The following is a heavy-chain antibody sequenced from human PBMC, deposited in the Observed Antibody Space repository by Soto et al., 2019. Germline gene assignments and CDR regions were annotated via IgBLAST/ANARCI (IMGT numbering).Heavy chain of an antibody. V-gene: IGHV1-46*01. D-gene: IGHD3-3*01. CDR3: ARGGPRTYYDFWSGFRYYYGLDV. Sequence: QVQLVQSGAEVKKPGASVKVSCKTSGYTFTSYYMHWVRQAPGQGLEWMGIINPGGGSTTYAQKFQGRFTMTMDTSTSTVYMELSSLRSEDTAVYYCARGGPRTYYDFWSGFRYYYGLDVWGQGTTVTVSS. CDR1: GYTFTSYY. CDR2: INPGGGST. J-gene: IGHJ6*02.